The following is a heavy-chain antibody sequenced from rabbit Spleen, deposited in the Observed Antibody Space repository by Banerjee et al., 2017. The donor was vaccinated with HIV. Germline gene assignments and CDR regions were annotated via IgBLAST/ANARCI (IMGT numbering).Heavy chain of an antibody. Sequence: QEQLVESGGGLVKPEGSLTLTCKASGVSFSDKDVMCWVRQAPGKGLEWIACINIVTGKDVYATWAKGRFIMSRTSSTTVTLQMTSLPAADTATYFCVREAGYGGYGDGNLWGPGTLVTVS. J-gene: IGHJ4*01. CDR3: VREAGYGGYGDGNL. CDR1: GVSFSDKDV. CDR2: INIVTGKD. V-gene: IGHV1S45*01. D-gene: IGHD6-1*01.